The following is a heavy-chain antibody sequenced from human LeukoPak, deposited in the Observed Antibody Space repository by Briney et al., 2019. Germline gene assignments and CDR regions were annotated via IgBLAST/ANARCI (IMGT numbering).Heavy chain of an antibody. V-gene: IGHV3-23*01. Sequence: PGGSLRLSCAASGFTFSSHAMSWVRHATWKGLEWVSAIRDNGGSTYYAVSVKGRFTISRDNSKNTLDLQMNSLRAEDTAVYYCAKEGSGWSFDIWGQGTMVTVSS. J-gene: IGHJ3*02. CDR2: IRDNGGST. CDR1: GFTFSSHA. CDR3: AKEGSGWSFDI. D-gene: IGHD6-19*01.